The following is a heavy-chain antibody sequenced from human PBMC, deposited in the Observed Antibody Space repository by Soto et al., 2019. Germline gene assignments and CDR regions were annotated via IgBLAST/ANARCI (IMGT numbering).Heavy chain of an antibody. V-gene: IGHV5-10-1*01. Sequence: GESLKISCKGSGYSFTSYWISWVRQMPGKGLEWMGRIDPSDSYTNYSPSFQGHVTISADKSLNTAYLQWSTLKASDTGVYYCTRGYFDSGHGYDLWGQGTQVIVSS. D-gene: IGHD3-9*01. J-gene: IGHJ5*02. CDR1: GYSFTSYW. CDR3: TRGYFDSGHGYDL. CDR2: IDPSDSYT.